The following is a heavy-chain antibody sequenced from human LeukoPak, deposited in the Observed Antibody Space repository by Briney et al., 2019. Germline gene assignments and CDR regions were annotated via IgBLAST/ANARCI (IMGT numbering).Heavy chain of an antibody. J-gene: IGHJ4*02. CDR3: AGGDDY. CDR2: IYTSGST. Sequence: SQTLSLTCTVSGGSISSGSYYWSWIRQPAGTGLEWIGRIYTSGSTNYNPSLKSRVTISVDTSKNQFSLKLSSVTAADTAVYYCAGGDDYWGLGTLVTVSS. CDR1: GGSISSGSYY. D-gene: IGHD2-21*02. V-gene: IGHV4-61*02.